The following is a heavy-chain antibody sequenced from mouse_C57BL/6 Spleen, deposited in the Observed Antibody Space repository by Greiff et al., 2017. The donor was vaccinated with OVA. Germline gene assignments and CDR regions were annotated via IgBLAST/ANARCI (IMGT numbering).Heavy chain of an antibody. D-gene: IGHD1-3*01. Sequence: EVKLMESGPGLVKPSQSLSLTCSVTGYSITSGYYWNWIRQFPGNKLEWMGYISYDGSNNYNPSLKNRISITRDTSKNQFFLKLNSVTTEDTATYYCARVSGSQAMDYWGQGTSVTVSS. CDR2: ISYDGSN. CDR1: GYSITSGYY. V-gene: IGHV3-6*01. CDR3: ARVSGSQAMDY. J-gene: IGHJ4*01.